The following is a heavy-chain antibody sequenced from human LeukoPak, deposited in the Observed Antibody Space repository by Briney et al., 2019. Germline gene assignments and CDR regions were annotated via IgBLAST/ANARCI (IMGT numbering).Heavy chain of an antibody. CDR2: ISYDRSNK. CDR3: AKVTASGWYYFDY. D-gene: IGHD6-19*01. J-gene: IGHJ4*02. CDR1: GFTFSDYY. V-gene: IGHV3-30*18. Sequence: PGGSLRLSCAASGFTFSDYYMSWIRQAPGKGLEWVAVISYDRSNKYYADSVKGRFTISRDNSKNTLYLQMNSLRAEDTAVYYCAKVTASGWYYFDYWGQGTLVTVSS.